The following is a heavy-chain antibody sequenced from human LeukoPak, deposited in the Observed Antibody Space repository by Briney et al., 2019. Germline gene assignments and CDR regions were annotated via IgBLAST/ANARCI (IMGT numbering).Heavy chain of an antibody. CDR3: ARVDGSCSGGSCPSGNWFDP. CDR1: GGSISSYY. D-gene: IGHD2-15*01. J-gene: IGHJ5*02. Sequence: PSETLSLTCTVSGGSISSYYWSWIRQPPGKGLEWIGYIYYSGSTNYNPSLKSRGIISIDTAKNQFSLKLNSVTAADTAVYYCARVDGSCSGGSCPSGNWFDPWGQGTLVTVSS. CDR2: IYYSGST. V-gene: IGHV4-59*08.